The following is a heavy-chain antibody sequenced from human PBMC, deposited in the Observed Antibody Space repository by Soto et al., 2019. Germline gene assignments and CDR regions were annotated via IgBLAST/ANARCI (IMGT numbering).Heavy chain of an antibody. CDR1: GYTFTGYY. V-gene: IGHV1-2*04. Sequence: ASVKVSCKASGYTFTGYYMHWVRQAPGQGLEWMGWINPNSGGTNYAQKFQGWVTMTRDTSISTAYMELSRLRSDDTAVYYCARETPTYHDYIWACYLPARWFDPSGHGTLLTVSS. CDR3: ARETPTYHDYIWACYLPARWFDP. CDR2: INPNSGGT. J-gene: IGHJ5*02. D-gene: IGHD3-16*02.